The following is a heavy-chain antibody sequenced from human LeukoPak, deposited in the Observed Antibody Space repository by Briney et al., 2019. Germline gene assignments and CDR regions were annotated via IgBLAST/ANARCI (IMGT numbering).Heavy chain of an antibody. Sequence: SETLSLTCTVSGGSISSSSYYWGWIRQPPGKGLEWIGSIYYSGGTYYNPSLKSRVTISVDTSKNQFSLKLSSVTAADTAVYYCARETVERYYYGMDVWGQGTTVTVSS. CDR3: ARETVERYYYGMDV. V-gene: IGHV4-39*07. CDR1: GGSISSSSYY. CDR2: IYYSGGT. D-gene: IGHD5-24*01. J-gene: IGHJ6*02.